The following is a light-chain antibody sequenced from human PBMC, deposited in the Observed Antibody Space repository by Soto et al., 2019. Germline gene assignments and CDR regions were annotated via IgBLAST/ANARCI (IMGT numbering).Light chain of an antibody. CDR1: QSITTY. CDR3: QQSYSTPYS. CDR2: AAS. J-gene: IGKJ2*03. V-gene: IGKV1-39*01. Sequence: DIPMTQSPSSLSASVGDRVTITCRASQSITTYLNWYQQKPGKAPKLLIYAASSLQSGVPSGFSGSGSGTDFTLTIGSLQPEDFATYYCQQSYSTPYSFGQGTKLEIK.